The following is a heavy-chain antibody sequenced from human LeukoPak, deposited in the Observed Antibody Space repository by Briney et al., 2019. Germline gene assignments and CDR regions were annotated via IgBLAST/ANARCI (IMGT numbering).Heavy chain of an antibody. CDR2: IYSGGDT. J-gene: IGHJ4*02. D-gene: IGHD3-10*01. CDR3: ARDRGITTSTYFDY. Sequence: PGGSLRLSCAASGFTVSTDYMSWVRQAPGKGLEWVSVIYSGGDTYYADSVEGRFTISRDNSKNTLYLQMNNLRAEDTAVYYCARDRGITTSTYFDYWGQGTLVTVSS. CDR1: GFTVSTDY. V-gene: IGHV3-53*01.